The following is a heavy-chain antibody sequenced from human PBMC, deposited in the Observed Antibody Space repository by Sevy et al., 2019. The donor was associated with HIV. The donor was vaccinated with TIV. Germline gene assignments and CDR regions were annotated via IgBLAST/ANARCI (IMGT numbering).Heavy chain of an antibody. Sequence: GGSRRLSCAVSGFTFSTYAMHWVRQAPGKGLECVAIVSSDGSEINYADSVKGRFTISRDNSRNTLYLQMNSLRTEDTALYYCARGQRESFDYWGQGTLVTVSS. J-gene: IGHJ4*02. V-gene: IGHV3-30-3*01. D-gene: IGHD1-26*01. CDR2: VSSDGSEI. CDR1: GFTFSTYA. CDR3: ARGQRESFDY.